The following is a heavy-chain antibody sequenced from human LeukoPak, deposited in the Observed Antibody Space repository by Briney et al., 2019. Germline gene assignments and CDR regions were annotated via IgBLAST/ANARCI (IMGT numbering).Heavy chain of an antibody. Sequence: GGSLRLSCAASGFTFTNYWMSWVRQAPGKGLELVSNIKQDRSEKYYVDSVKGRFTISRDNAKNSLYLQMNSLRAEDTAVYYCARLREIPVFGVVTKSTSYFDYWGQGTLVTVSS. CDR2: IKQDRSEK. V-gene: IGHV3-7*01. CDR3: ARLREIPVFGVVTKSTSYFDY. D-gene: IGHD3-3*01. CDR1: GFTFTNYW. J-gene: IGHJ4*02.